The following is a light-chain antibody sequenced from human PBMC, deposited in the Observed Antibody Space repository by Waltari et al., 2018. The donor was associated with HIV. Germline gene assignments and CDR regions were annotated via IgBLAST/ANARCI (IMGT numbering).Light chain of an antibody. CDR2: GAS. CDR3: QQYGSSLWT. J-gene: IGKJ1*01. CDR1: QRVSSRQ. Sequence: EIVLTQSPGTPSSSPGERATLSCGASQRVSSRQLASYHQKPGQAPRLFIYGASSRATGIPDRFSGSGSGTAFTLSISRLEPEDFAVYYCQQYGSSLWTFGQGTKVEIK. V-gene: IGKV3-20*01.